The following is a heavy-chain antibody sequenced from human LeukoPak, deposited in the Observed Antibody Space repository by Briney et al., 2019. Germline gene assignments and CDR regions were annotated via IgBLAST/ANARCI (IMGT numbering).Heavy chain of an antibody. CDR2: IWYDGTNK. V-gene: IGHV3-33*01. CDR3: ARRDGYDFDC. CDR1: GFTFSSYG. J-gene: IGHJ4*02. D-gene: IGHD5-24*01. Sequence: PGRSLRLSCAASGFTFSSYGMHWVRQAPGEGLEWVAVIWYDGTNKYYADSVKGRFTISRDNSKNTLYLQMNSLSAEDTAVYYCARRDGYDFDCWGQGTLVTVSS.